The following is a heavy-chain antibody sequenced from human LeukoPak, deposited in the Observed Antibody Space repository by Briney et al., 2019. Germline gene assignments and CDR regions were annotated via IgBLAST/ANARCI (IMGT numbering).Heavy chain of an antibody. CDR3: ASSSYGDYVDYFDY. CDR2: IYTSGST. Sequence: PSETLSLTCTVSGGSISSYYWSWIRQPAGKGLEWIGRIYTSGSTNYNPSLKSRVTMSVDTYKNQFSLKLSSVTAADTAVYYCASSSYGDYVDYFDYWGQGTLVTVSS. J-gene: IGHJ4*02. D-gene: IGHD4-17*01. CDR1: GGSISSYY. V-gene: IGHV4-4*07.